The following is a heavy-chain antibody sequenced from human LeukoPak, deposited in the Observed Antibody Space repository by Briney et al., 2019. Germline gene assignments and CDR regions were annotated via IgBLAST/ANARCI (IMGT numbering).Heavy chain of an antibody. CDR1: GFTFSSYG. D-gene: IGHD6-25*01. CDR2: IRYDGSNK. CDR3: AKSKGSSAPFDY. J-gene: IGHJ4*02. V-gene: IGHV3-30*02. Sequence: GGSLRLSCAASGFTFSSYGMHWVRQAPGKGLEWVAFIRYDGSNKYYADSVKGRFTISRDNSKNTLYLQMSSLRAEDTAVYYCAKSKGSSAPFDYWGQGTLVTVSS.